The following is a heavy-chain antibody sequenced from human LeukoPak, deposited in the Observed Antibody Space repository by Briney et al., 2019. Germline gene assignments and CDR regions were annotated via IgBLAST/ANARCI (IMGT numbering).Heavy chain of an antibody. CDR2: ISYDGSNK. J-gene: IGHJ4*02. CDR1: GFTFSSYA. D-gene: IGHD3-22*01. CDR3: AKEMIVVVIDY. V-gene: IGHV3-30-3*01. Sequence: PGGSLRLSCAASGFTFSSYAMHWVRQAPGKGLEWVAVISYDGSNKYYADSVKGRFTISRDNSKNTLYLQMDSLRAEDTAVYYCAKEMIVVVIDYWGQGTLVTVSS.